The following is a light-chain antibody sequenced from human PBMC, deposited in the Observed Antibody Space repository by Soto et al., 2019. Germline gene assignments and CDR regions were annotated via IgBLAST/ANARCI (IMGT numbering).Light chain of an antibody. V-gene: IGLV2-23*02. Sequence: SALTQPASVSGSPGQSITISCTGSISDVGSYNFVSWFQQHPGKVPKLIIYDATKRPSGVSNRFSGSISANTASLTISGLQAEDEAHYFCCSYARGDIFVFGGGTKVTVL. J-gene: IGLJ2*01. CDR1: ISDVGSYNF. CDR2: DAT. CDR3: CSYARGDIFV.